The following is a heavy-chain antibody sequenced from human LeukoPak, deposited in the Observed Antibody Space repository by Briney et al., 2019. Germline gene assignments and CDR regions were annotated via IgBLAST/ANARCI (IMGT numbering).Heavy chain of an antibody. V-gene: IGHV4-59*01. CDR2: IYYSGST. Sequence: SETLSLTCTVSGASINSYYWNWIRQPPGKGLEWIGYIYYSGSTNYNPSLKSRVAISVDTSKNRFSLKLSSVTAADTAVYYCASVGYGDYVWGQGTLVTVSS. J-gene: IGHJ4*02. D-gene: IGHD4-17*01. CDR3: ASVGYGDYV. CDR1: GASINSYY.